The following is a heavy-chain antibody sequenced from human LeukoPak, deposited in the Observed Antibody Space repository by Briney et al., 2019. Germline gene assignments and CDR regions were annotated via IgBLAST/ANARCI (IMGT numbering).Heavy chain of an antibody. V-gene: IGHV4-34*01. CDR1: GGSFSGYY. CDR3: ARVRIAAAGMGLHAFDI. D-gene: IGHD6-13*01. CDR2: INHSGST. J-gene: IGHJ3*02. Sequence: SETLSLTCAVYGGSFSGYYWSWIRQPPGKGLEWIGEINHSGSTNYNPSLKSRVTISVDTSKNQFSLKLSSVTAADTAVYYCARVRIAAAGMGLHAFDIWGQGTMVTVSS.